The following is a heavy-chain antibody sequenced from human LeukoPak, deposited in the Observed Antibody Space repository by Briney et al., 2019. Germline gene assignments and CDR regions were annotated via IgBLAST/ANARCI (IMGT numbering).Heavy chain of an antibody. J-gene: IGHJ6*03. V-gene: IGHV4-4*09. CDR2: ISSTGST. CDR1: GDSISTYH. CDR3: ARRAALPSYYNMDV. D-gene: IGHD2-15*01. Sequence: ASETLSLTCTVSGDSISTYHWSWIRQPPGTGLEWIGYISSTGSTNYNPSLKSRVTISVDTSKNQFSLKLSSVTAADTAVYYCARRAALPSYYNMDVWGKGTTVTVSS.